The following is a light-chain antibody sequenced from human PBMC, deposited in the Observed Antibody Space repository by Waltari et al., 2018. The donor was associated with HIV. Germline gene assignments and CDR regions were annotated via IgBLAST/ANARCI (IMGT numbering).Light chain of an antibody. Sequence: TVMTQSPDALAVSLGERATINCKSSQSVLDTSKNKNYLAWYQQKPGQPPRVLLYGASTRESGVPDRFSGSGSATDFSLTISSLQAEDVAVYYCQQYFATPVTFGGGTKVEIK. J-gene: IGKJ4*01. V-gene: IGKV4-1*01. CDR1: QSVLDTSKNKNY. CDR3: QQYFATPVT. CDR2: GAS.